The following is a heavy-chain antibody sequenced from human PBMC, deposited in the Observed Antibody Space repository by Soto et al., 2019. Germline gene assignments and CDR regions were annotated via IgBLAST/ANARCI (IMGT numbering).Heavy chain of an antibody. V-gene: IGHV1-69*13. Sequence: ASVKVSCKASGGTFSSYAISWVRQAPGQGLEWMGGIIPIFGTANYAQKFQGRVTITADESTSTAYVELSSLRSEDTAVYYCASAETYYYDSSGYPDFDYWGQGLMVTVSS. CDR2: IIPIFGTA. J-gene: IGHJ4*02. CDR3: ASAETYYYDSSGYPDFDY. CDR1: GGTFSSYA. D-gene: IGHD3-22*01.